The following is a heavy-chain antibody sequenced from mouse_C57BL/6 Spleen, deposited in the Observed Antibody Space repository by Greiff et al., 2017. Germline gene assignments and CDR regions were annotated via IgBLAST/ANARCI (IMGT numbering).Heavy chain of an antibody. Sequence: QVQLQQPGAELVMPGASVKLSCKASGYTFTSYWMHWVKQRPGQGLEWIGEIDPSDSYTNYNQKFKGKSTLTVDKSSSTAYMQLSSLTSEDSAVYYCARRGVWSNFDYWGQGTTLTVSS. J-gene: IGHJ2*01. CDR3: ARRGVWSNFDY. V-gene: IGHV1-69*01. CDR1: GYTFTSYW. CDR2: IDPSDSYT. D-gene: IGHD2-10*02.